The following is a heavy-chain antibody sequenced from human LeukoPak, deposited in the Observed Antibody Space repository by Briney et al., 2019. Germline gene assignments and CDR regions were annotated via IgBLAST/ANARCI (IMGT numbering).Heavy chain of an antibody. CDR1: GFTFSSYG. CDR3: AKDHGMVVRFGESHFDY. D-gene: IGHD3-10*01. CDR2: VWADGNNK. J-gene: IGHJ4*02. Sequence: GGSLRLSCVASGFTFSSYGMHWVRQAPGKGLEWVAVVWADGNNKYYIDSVKGRFTISRDNSKNTLYLQMNSLRAEDTAVYYCAKDHGMVVRFGESHFDYWGQGTLVTVSS. V-gene: IGHV3-30*02.